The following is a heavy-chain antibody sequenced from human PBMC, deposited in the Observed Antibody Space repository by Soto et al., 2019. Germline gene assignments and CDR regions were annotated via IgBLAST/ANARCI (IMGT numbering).Heavy chain of an antibody. J-gene: IGHJ2*01. CDR1: GFTFSSYW. CDR2: IKQDGSEK. Sequence: GSLRLSCAASGFTFSSYWMSWVRQAPGKGLEWVANIKQDGSEKYYVDSVKGRFTISRDNAKNSLYLQMNSLRAEDTAVYYCATGIFGVVTTNWYFDLWGRGTLVTVSS. D-gene: IGHD3-3*01. V-gene: IGHV3-7*01. CDR3: ATGIFGVVTTNWYFDL.